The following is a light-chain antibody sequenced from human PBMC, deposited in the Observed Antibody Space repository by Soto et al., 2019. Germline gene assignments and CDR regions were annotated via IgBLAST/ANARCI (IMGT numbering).Light chain of an antibody. CDR3: QQSYSTLWT. V-gene: IGKV1-39*01. J-gene: IGKJ1*01. Sequence: DIQMTQSPSSLSASVGDRVTITCRASQSISSYLNWYQQKPGKAPKLLIYAASSLQSGVPSRFSGSGSGTDFTLTISXXXPXDFATYYCQQSYSTLWTFGQGTKVEIK. CDR1: QSISSY. CDR2: AAS.